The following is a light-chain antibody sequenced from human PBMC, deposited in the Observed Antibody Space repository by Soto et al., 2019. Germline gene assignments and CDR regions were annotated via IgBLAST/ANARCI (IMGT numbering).Light chain of an antibody. V-gene: IGKV4-1*01. J-gene: IGKJ1*01. Sequence: DIVMTQSPDSLAVSLGERATINCKSSQSVLYSPNNXNYLAWYQQKPGQPPKLLIYWASTRESGVPDRFSGSGSGTDXXXXXXXXXAEDVAFYYCQQYHSAPQSFGQGTKVEIK. CDR3: QQYHSAPQS. CDR2: WAS. CDR1: QSVLYSPNNXNY.